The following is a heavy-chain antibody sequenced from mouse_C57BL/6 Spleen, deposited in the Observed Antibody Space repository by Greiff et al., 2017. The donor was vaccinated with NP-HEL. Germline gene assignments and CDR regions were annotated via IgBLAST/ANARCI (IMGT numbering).Heavy chain of an antibody. Sequence: QVQLQQPGAELVRPGSSVKLSCKASGYTFTSYWMDWVKQRPGQGLEWIGNIYPSDSETHYNQKFKDKATLTVDKSSSTDYMQLSSLTSEDSAVYYCARNLPCAMDYWGQGTSVTVSS. CDR2: IYPSDSET. CDR1: GYTFTSYW. J-gene: IGHJ4*01. D-gene: IGHD5-1*01. V-gene: IGHV1-61*01. CDR3: ARNLPCAMDY.